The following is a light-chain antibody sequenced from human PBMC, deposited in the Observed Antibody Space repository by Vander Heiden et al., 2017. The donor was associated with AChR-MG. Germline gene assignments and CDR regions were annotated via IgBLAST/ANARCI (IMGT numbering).Light chain of an antibody. CDR3: QQEDSIPLT. V-gene: IGKV4-1*01. CDR2: WAS. Sequence: DIVMTQSPDSLAVSLGERATINCKSSQSVLYTSNNKNYLAWYQRKPGQPPKLLIYWASTRESGVPDRFSGSGSGTDFTLTISSLQAEDVAVYYCQQEDSIPLTFVGGTKVEIK. J-gene: IGKJ4*01. CDR1: QSVLYTSNNKNY.